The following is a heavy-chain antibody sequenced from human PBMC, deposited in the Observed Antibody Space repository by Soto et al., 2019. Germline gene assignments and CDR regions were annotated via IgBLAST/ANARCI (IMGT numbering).Heavy chain of an antibody. Sequence: GVLRLSCAASGFTFSSYSMNWVRQAPGKGLEWVSSISSSSSYIYYADSVKGRFTISRDNAKNSLYLQMNSLRAEDTAVYYCARSHLRPSSGWPNYYYYGMDVWGQGTTVTVSS. CDR3: ARSHLRPSSGWPNYYYYGMDV. CDR2: ISSSSSYI. J-gene: IGHJ6*02. CDR1: GFTFSSYS. D-gene: IGHD6-25*01. V-gene: IGHV3-21*01.